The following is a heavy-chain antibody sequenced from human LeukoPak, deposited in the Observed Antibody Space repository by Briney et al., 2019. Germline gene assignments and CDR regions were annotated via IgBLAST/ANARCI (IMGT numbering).Heavy chain of an antibody. Sequence: GGSLRLSCAASGFTFSSYEMNWVRQAPGKGLEWVSYISSSGSTIYYADSVKGRFTISRDNAENSLYLQMNSLRAEDTAVYYCARGTYTSGWYPDAFDSWGQGTVVTVSS. CDR2: ISSSGSTI. D-gene: IGHD6-19*01. CDR1: GFTFSSYE. J-gene: IGHJ3*02. V-gene: IGHV3-48*03. CDR3: ARGTYTSGWYPDAFDS.